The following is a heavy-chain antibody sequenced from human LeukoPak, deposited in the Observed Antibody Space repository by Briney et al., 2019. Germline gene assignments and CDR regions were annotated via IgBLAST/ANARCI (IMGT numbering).Heavy chain of an antibody. V-gene: IGHV4-34*01. J-gene: IGHJ6*02. CDR2: INHSGST. CDR1: GGSFSGYY. CDR3: ARVSRLLLYYYGMDV. Sequence: SETLSLTCAVYGGSFSGYYWSWIRQPPGKGLEWIGEINHSGSTNYNPSLKSRVTISVDTSKNQFSLKLSSVTAADTAVYYCARVSRLLLYYYGMDVWGQGTTVTVSS. D-gene: IGHD3-22*01.